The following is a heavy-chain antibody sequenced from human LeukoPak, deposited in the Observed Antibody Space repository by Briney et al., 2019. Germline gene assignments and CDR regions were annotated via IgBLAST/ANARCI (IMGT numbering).Heavy chain of an antibody. D-gene: IGHD6-13*01. Sequence: SSVKVCCKASGGTFTSYAISWVRQAPGQGPEWMGGIIPIFGTANYAQKFQARVTITADKSTSTAYMELSSLRSEDTAVYYCARVSAAAAGAFDYWGQGTLVTVSS. V-gene: IGHV1-69*06. J-gene: IGHJ4*02. CDR3: ARVSAAAAGAFDY. CDR1: GGTFTSYA. CDR2: IIPIFGTA.